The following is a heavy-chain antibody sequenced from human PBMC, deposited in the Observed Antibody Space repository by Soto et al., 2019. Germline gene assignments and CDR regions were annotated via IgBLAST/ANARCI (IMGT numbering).Heavy chain of an antibody. CDR1: GFTFSGSA. Sequence: PGGSLRLSCAASGFTFSGSAMHWVRQASGKGLEWVGRIRSKANSYATAYAASVKGRFTISRDDSKNTAYLQMNSLKTEDTAVYYCTRQITIFGVVIASGMDVWGQGTTVTAP. CDR2: IRSKANSYAT. J-gene: IGHJ6*02. V-gene: IGHV3-73*01. CDR3: TRQITIFGVVIASGMDV. D-gene: IGHD3-3*01.